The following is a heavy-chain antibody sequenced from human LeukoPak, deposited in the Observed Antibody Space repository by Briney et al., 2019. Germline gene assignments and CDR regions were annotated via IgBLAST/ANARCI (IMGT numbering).Heavy chain of an antibody. D-gene: IGHD2-15*01. CDR1: GGSISSGDYY. Sequence: SQTLSLTRTVSGGSISSGDYYWSWIRQPPGKGLEWIGYIYYSGSTYYNPSLKSRVTISVDTSKNQFSLKLSSVTAADTAVYYCARGGGGIETPSFDYWGQGTLVTVSS. CDR3: ARGGGGIETPSFDY. J-gene: IGHJ4*02. CDR2: IYYSGST. V-gene: IGHV4-30-4*01.